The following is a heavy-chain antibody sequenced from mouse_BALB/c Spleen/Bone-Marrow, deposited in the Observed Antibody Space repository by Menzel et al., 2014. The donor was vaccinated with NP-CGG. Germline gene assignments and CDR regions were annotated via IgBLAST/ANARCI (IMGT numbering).Heavy chain of an antibody. Sequence: DVMLVESGGGLVQPGGSMKLSCVASGFTFSNYWMNWVRQSPEKGLEWVAEIRLKSNNYATHYAESVKGRFTISRDDSKSSVYLQMNNLRAEDTGIYYCTRILRLLSYRGQSTTLTVSS. CDR2: IRLKSNNYAT. J-gene: IGHJ2*01. CDR3: TRILRLLSY. CDR1: GFTFSNYW. V-gene: IGHV6-6*02. D-gene: IGHD1-2*01.